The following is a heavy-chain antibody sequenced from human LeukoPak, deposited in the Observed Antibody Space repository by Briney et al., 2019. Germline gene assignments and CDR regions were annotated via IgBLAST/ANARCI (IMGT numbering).Heavy chain of an antibody. CDR3: ARRRIAPSGTSWFDP. D-gene: IGHD6-13*01. CDR1: GESLSGYY. J-gene: IGHJ5*02. Sequence: SETLSLACAVYGESLSGYYWAWIRQPPGKRLEWIGDINDSGDTDYLPSLKSRVTISSDMSKKHFSLRLTSVTAADTALYFCARRRIAPSGTSWFDPWGQGTLVTVSS. V-gene: IGHV4-34*01. CDR2: INDSGDT.